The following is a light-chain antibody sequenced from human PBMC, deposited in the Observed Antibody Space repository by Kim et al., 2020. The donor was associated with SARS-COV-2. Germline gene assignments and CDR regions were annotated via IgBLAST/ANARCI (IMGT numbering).Light chain of an antibody. J-gene: IGKJ1*01. CDR2: GAS. CDR3: QQYGSSPPT. Sequence: EIVLTQSPGTLSLSPGERATLSCRASRSVSSSYLAWYQQKPGQAPRLLIYGASSRATGIPDRFSGSGSGTDFTLTISRLEPEDFAVYYCQQYGSSPPTFGQGTQVDIK. CDR1: RSVSSSY. V-gene: IGKV3-20*01.